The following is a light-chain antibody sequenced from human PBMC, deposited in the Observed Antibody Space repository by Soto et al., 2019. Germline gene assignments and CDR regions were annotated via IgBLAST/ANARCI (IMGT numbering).Light chain of an antibody. Sequence: DIVMTQSPDSLTVSLGERATINCKSSQSILSSSNNKNYLVWYQQKPGQPPKVLINWASTRESGVPDRFSGSGSGADFTLTISSLQAEDVAVYYCQQRSNWGGFGPGTKVEIK. CDR2: WAS. CDR1: QSILSSSNNKNY. V-gene: IGKV4-1*01. CDR3: QQRSNWGG. J-gene: IGKJ3*01.